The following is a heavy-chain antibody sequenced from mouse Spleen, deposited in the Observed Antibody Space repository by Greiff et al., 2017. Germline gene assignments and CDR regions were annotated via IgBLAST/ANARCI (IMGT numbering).Heavy chain of an antibody. Sequence: QVQLQQPGAELVKPGASVKMSCKASGYTFTSYWITWVKQRPGQGLEWIGDIYPGSGSTNYNEKFKSKATLTVDTSSSTAYMQLSSLTSEDSAVYYCAREDRYDGFSYAMDYWGQGTSVTVSS. D-gene: IGHD2-14*01. V-gene: IGHV1-55*01. CDR1: GYTFTSYW. J-gene: IGHJ4*01. CDR2: IYPGSGST. CDR3: AREDRYDGFSYAMDY.